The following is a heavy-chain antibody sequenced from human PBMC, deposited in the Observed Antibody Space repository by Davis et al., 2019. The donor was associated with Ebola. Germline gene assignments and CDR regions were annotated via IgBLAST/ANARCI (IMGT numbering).Heavy chain of an antibody. D-gene: IGHD3-10*01. CDR3: ARARVGFGETHFDY. Sequence: PGGSLRLSCTVSGGSISSYYWSWIRQPAGKGLEWIGRIYTSGGTNYNPSLKSRVTMSVDTSKNQFSLKLSSVTAADTAVYYCARARVGFGETHFDYWGQGTLVTVSS. V-gene: IGHV4-4*07. CDR1: GGSISSYY. J-gene: IGHJ4*02. CDR2: IYTSGGT.